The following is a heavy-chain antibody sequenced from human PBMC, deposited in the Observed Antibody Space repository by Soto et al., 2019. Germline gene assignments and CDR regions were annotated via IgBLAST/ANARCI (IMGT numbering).Heavy chain of an antibody. D-gene: IGHD3-22*01. CDR1: GFTFSSYA. Sequence: SGGSLRLSCAASGFTFSSYAMSWVRQAPGKGLEWVSAISGSGGSTYYADSVKGRFTISRDNSKNTLYLQMNSLRAEDTAVYYCAKDNYYDSSGYSDYWGQGTLVTVSS. CDR2: ISGSGGST. J-gene: IGHJ4*02. V-gene: IGHV3-23*01. CDR3: AKDNYYDSSGYSDY.